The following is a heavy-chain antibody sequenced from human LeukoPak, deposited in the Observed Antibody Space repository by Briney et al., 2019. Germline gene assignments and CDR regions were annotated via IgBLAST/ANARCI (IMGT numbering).Heavy chain of an antibody. J-gene: IGHJ4*02. CDR1: GFILSDHH. V-gene: IGHV3-72*01. CDR2: SRNKASSYTT. CDR3: ASAITGTTVNHC. Sequence: GGSLRLSCAASGFILSDHHMDWVRQAPGKGLEWVGRSRNKASSYTTENAASVKGRFTISRDDSKNSLYLQMNSLKAEDTAVYYCASAITGTTVNHCWGQGTLVTVSS. D-gene: IGHD1-7*01.